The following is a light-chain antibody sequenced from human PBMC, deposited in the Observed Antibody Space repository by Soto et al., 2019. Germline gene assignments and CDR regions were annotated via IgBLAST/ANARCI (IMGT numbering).Light chain of an antibody. CDR3: QQYNSYWT. Sequence: DIQLTQSPSFLSASVGDRVTITCRASQGISSYLAWYQQKPGKAPKLLIYAASTLQSGVPSRFSGSGSGTDFTLTISSLQPDDVATYYCQQYNSYWTFGQGTKVDIK. V-gene: IGKV1-9*01. J-gene: IGKJ1*01. CDR1: QGISSY. CDR2: AAS.